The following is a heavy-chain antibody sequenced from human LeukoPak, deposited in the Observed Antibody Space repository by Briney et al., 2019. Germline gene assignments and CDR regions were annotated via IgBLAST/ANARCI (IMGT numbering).Heavy chain of an antibody. CDR1: GGSISSSSYY. CDR2: IYYSGST. V-gene: IGHV4-39*07. CDR3: ARRPDSSGWYYFDY. Sequence: SETLSLTCTVSGGSISSSSYYWGWIRQPPGKGLEWIGSIYYSGSTYYNPSLKSRVTISVDTSKNQFSLKLSSVTAADTAVYYCARRPDSSGWYYFDYWGQGTLVTVSS. D-gene: IGHD6-19*01. J-gene: IGHJ4*02.